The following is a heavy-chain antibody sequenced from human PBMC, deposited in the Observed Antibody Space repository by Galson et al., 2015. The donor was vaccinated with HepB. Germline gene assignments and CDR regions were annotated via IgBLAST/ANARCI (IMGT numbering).Heavy chain of an antibody. CDR3: ARDNHSSGWSFFDY. V-gene: IGHV3-30*04. CDR2: ISYDGSNK. D-gene: IGHD6-19*01. Sequence: SLRLSCAASGFTFSSYAMHWVRQAPGKGLEWVAVISYDGSNKYYADSVKGRFTISRDNSKNTLYLQMNSLRAEDTAVYYCARDNHSSGWSFFDYWGQGTLVTVSS. CDR1: GFTFSSYA. J-gene: IGHJ4*02.